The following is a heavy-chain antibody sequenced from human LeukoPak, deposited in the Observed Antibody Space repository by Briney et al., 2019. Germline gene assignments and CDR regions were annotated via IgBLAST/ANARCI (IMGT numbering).Heavy chain of an antibody. D-gene: IGHD3-16*01. J-gene: IGHJ4*02. V-gene: IGHV3-11*01. CDR1: GFSISDYQ. CDR3: TRERRGSYYAFES. Sequence: GGSLRLSCAASGFSISDYQLSWVRQAPGMGLEWISYITASGRSTNYADSLKGRFTISKDNAKNSVVLQMNSLRAEDTAVYYCTRERRGSYYAFESWGQGTQVSVSS. CDR2: ITASGRST.